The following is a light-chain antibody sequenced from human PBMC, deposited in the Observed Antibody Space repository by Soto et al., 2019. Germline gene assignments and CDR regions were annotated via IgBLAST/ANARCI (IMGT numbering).Light chain of an antibody. J-gene: IGKJ1*01. CDR2: DAS. Sequence: LMTLSPATLSVSPGERVTFSCRASQSVSYYLAWYQQKPGQAPRLLIYDASTRATGVPVRFSGSGSGTEFTLTISSLQSEDFTVYYCQQSNNWPRPFGQGTKVDIK. V-gene: IGKV3-15*01. CDR1: QSVSYY. CDR3: QQSNNWPRP.